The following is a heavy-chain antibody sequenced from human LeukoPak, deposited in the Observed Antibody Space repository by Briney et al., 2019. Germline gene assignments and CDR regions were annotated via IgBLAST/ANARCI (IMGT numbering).Heavy chain of an antibody. CDR3: ARESVPNDYGEV. CDR2: ISSSSSYI. Sequence: GGSLRLSCAASGSTFSSYSMNGVRQAPGKGREWVSSISSSSSYIYYADSVKGRFTISRDNAKNSLYLQMNSLRAEDTAVYYCARESVPNDYGEVWGQGTTVAVSS. J-gene: IGHJ6*02. CDR1: GSTFSSYS. D-gene: IGHD4-17*01. V-gene: IGHV3-21*01.